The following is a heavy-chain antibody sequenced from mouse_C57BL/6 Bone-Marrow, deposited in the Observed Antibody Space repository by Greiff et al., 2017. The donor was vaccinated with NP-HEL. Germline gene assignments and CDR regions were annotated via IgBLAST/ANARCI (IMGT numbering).Heavy chain of an antibody. CDR1: GYTFTDYN. CDR2: INPNNGGT. D-gene: IGHD1-1*01. V-gene: IGHV1-18*01. J-gene: IGHJ2*01. Sequence: VQLKESGPELVKPGASVKIPCKASGYTFTDYNMDWVKQSHGKSLEWIGDINPNNGGTSYNQKFKGKATLTVDKSSSTAYMELRSLTSEDTAVYYCARSSSFDYWGQGTTLTVSS. CDR3: ARSSSFDY.